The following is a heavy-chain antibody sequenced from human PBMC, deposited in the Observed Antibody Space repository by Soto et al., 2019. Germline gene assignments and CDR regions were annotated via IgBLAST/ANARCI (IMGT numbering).Heavy chain of an antibody. CDR1: GFTFSSYG. CDR3: ARDRTFYGSGSKGMDF. D-gene: IGHD3-10*01. Sequence: PGGSLRLSCGTSGFTFSSYGMHWVRQAPGEGLEWLAIIRYDGSNKYYGDSVKGRFTISRDNSNNTLYLEMNNLRAEDTAVYYCARDRTFYGSGSKGMDFWGQGTTVTVSS. J-gene: IGHJ6*02. CDR2: IRYDGSNK. V-gene: IGHV3-30*02.